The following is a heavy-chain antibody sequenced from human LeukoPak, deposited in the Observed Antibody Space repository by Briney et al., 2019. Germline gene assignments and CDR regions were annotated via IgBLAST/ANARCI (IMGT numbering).Heavy chain of an antibody. V-gene: IGHV3-74*01. J-gene: IGHJ4*02. CDR3: ARSLGYCSAGSCFPFDY. CDR1: GFTFSSYW. CDR2: INGDGSST. D-gene: IGHD2-15*01. Sequence: GGSLRLSCAASGFTFSSYWMHWVRQAPGKGLVWVSRINGDGSSTRYADSVKGRFVISRDNAKNSVSLQMNSLRAEDTAVYYCARSLGYCSAGSCFPFDYWGQGTLVTVSS.